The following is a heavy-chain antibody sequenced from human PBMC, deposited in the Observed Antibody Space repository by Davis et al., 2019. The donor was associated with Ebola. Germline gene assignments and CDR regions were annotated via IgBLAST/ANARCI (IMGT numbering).Heavy chain of an antibody. D-gene: IGHD6-6*01. CDR1: GGSISSSSYY. CDR3: ERRIAARPDCFDP. J-gene: IGHJ5*02. Sequence: MPSETLSLTCTVSGGSISSSSYYWGWIRQPPGKGLEWIGSIFYSGNTYYNPSLKSRVTMSVDTPKNQFSLRLSSVTAADTAVYYCERRIAARPDCFDPWGQGTLVTVSS. V-gene: IGHV4-39*01. CDR2: IFYSGNT.